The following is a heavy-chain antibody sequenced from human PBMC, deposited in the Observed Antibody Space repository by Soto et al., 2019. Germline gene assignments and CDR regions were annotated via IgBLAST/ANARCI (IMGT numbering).Heavy chain of an antibody. CDR1: GGTFSSYA. Sequence: QVQLVQSGAEVKKPGSSVKVSCKASGGTFSSYAISWVRQAPGQGLEWMGGIIPIFGTANYAQKFQGRVTITADKSTSTAYMELSSLRSEDTAVYYCARRPGYCTTSLCRGWFDTWGQGTLVTVSS. V-gene: IGHV1-69*06. D-gene: IGHD2-8*01. CDR2: IIPIFGTA. J-gene: IGHJ5*02. CDR3: ARRPGYCTTSLCRGWFDT.